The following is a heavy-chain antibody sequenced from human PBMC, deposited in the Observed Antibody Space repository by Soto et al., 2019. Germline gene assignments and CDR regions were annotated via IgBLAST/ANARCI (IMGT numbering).Heavy chain of an antibody. J-gene: IGHJ4*02. CDR1: GFTFSSYG. CDR3: ARPTPQWLALFDY. Sequence: GGSLRLSCAASGFTFSSYGMHWVRQAPGKGLEWVAVIWYDGSNKYYADSVKGRFTISRDNSKNTLYLQMNSLRAEDTAVYYCARPTPQWLALFDYWGQGTLVTVSS. CDR2: IWYDGSNK. V-gene: IGHV3-33*01. D-gene: IGHD6-19*01.